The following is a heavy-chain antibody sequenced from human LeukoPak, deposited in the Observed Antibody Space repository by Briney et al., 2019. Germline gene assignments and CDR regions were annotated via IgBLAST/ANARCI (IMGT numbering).Heavy chain of an antibody. CDR1: GFTFSSYA. CDR2: ISYDGSNK. V-gene: IGHV3-30-3*01. J-gene: IGHJ4*02. CDR3: ARDPFGYSGYDECY. Sequence: PGRSLRLSCAASGFTFSSYAMHWVRQAPGKGLEWVAVISYDGSNKYYTDSVKGRFTISRDNSKNTLYLQMNSLRAEDTAVYYCARDPFGYSGYDECYWGQGTLVTVSS. D-gene: IGHD5-12*01.